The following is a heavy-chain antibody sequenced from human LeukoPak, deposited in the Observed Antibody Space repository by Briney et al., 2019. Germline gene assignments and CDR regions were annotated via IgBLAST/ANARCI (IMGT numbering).Heavy chain of an antibody. CDR2: IKQDGSEK. CDR3: ARENYDVLTYFGTGMDV. D-gene: IGHD3-9*01. Sequence: GGSLRLSCAASEFTFSNYWMSWVRQAPGKGLEWVGNIKQDGSEKYYVDSLKGRFTISRDNAKKSLYLQMSSLRAGDTAVYYCARENYDVLTYFGTGMDVWGQGTTVTVSS. CDR1: EFTFSNYW. V-gene: IGHV3-7*04. J-gene: IGHJ6*02.